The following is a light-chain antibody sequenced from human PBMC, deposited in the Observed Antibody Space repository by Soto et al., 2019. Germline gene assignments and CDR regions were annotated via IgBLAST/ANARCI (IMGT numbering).Light chain of an antibody. CDR1: QSVNTY. J-gene: IGKJ3*01. CDR2: DAS. CDR3: QHRNNRPFS. Sequence: EIVLTQSPATLSLSPGERATLSCRASQSVNTYLAWYQQRPGQAPRLPIHDASNRATGIPARFSGSGSGTDFTLTISSLEPEDFAVYYCQHRNNRPFSFGPGTKVDIK. V-gene: IGKV3-11*01.